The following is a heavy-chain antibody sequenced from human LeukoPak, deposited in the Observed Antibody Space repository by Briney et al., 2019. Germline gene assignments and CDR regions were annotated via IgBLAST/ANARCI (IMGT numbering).Heavy chain of an antibody. CDR1: GFTFSSYV. J-gene: IGHJ4*02. Sequence: AGGSLRLSCAASGFTFSSYVMNWVRQAPGKGLEWVSSISGSDGSTYYADSVEGRCTISRDNSKHTLYLQMNSLRAEDTAVYYCARGRFWIGYYWYFDYWGQGTLVTVSS. CDR3: ARGRFWIGYYWYFDY. V-gene: IGHV3-23*01. D-gene: IGHD3-3*01. CDR2: ISGSDGST.